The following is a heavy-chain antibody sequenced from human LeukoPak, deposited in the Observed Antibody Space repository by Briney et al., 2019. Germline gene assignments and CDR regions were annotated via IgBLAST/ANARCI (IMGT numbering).Heavy chain of an antibody. CDR2: IIPMFGTP. J-gene: IGHJ5*02. V-gene: IGHV1-69*06. D-gene: IGHD2-8*01. CDR3: ARAGIPGYCTNVTCSNWLDP. CDR1: GDTFTTYA. Sequence: ASVKVSCKTSGDTFTTYAIIWERQAPGQGIEWMGGIIPMFGTPNYAQRLQGRVTITADKSTKTAYMELSSLRSEDTAVYYCARAGIPGYCTNVTCSNWLDPWGQGTLVTVSS.